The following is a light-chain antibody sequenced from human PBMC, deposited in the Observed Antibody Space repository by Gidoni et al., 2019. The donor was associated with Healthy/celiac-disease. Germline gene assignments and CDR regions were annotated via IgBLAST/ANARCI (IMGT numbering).Light chain of an antibody. CDR2: AAS. CDR3: QQLNSYPRT. J-gene: IGKJ3*01. V-gene: IGKV1-9*01. CDR1: QGISSY. Sequence: DIQLNQSPSFLSASVGDRVTSTCRASQGISSYLAWYQQKPGKAPKLLIDAASTLQSGDPSRFSGSGSGTEFTLTISSLQPEDFATYYCQQLNSYPRTFGPGTKVDIK.